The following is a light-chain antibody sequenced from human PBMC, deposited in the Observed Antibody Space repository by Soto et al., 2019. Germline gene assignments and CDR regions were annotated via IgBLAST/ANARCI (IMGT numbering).Light chain of an antibody. V-gene: IGKV1-9*01. CDR1: QGISSY. CDR3: QQLKSYPFT. CDR2: AAS. J-gene: IGKJ4*01. Sequence: DIQLTQSPSFLSASVGDRVTITCRASQGISSYLAWYQQEPGKAPKPLIYAASTLQYSVPTRFSGGGSGTEFTLTISSLQPEDFATYYCQQLKSYPFTFGGGTKLEIK.